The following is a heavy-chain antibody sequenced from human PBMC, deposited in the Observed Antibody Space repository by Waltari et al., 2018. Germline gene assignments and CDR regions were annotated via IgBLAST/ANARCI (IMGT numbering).Heavy chain of an antibody. CDR1: GFPCRSSW. CDR2: INSDGSTT. D-gene: IGHD5-12*01. Sequence: EVQLVESGGGVAQPGGSLRLSCVASGFPCRSSWMHWVRQAPGKGLVWVSRINSDGSTTNYADSVKGRFTISRDNAKNTLYLQMNSLRAEDTAVYYCAKGGGWLQDYWGQGTLVTVSS. CDR3: AKGGGWLQDY. V-gene: IGHV3-74*01. J-gene: IGHJ4*02.